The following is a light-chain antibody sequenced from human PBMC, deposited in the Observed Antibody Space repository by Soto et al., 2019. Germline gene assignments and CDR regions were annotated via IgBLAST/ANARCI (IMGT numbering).Light chain of an antibody. V-gene: IGLV1-47*01. Sequence: QSVLTQPPSASGTPGQRVTISCSGSSSNIGSNYVYWYQQLPGTAPKLLIYRTNQRPSGVPDRFSGSKSGTSASLAISGLRSEAEADYHCAAWDDSLSGRVFGGGTKLTVL. CDR2: RTN. J-gene: IGLJ2*01. CDR1: SSNIGSNY. CDR3: AAWDDSLSGRV.